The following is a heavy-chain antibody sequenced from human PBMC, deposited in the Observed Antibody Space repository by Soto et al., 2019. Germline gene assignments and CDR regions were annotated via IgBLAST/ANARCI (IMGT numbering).Heavy chain of an antibody. CDR1: GYTFTGYY. V-gene: IGHV1-2*04. CDR3: AKGYYYASSGYYDYYYYGMNV. J-gene: IGHJ6*02. Sequence: ASVKVSCKASGYTFTGYYMHWVRQAPGQGLEWMGWINPNSGGTNYAQKFQGWVTMTRDTSISTAYMELSRLRSDDTAVYYCAKGYYYASSGYYDYYYYGMNVWGQGTTVTVPS. CDR2: INPNSGGT. D-gene: IGHD3-22*01.